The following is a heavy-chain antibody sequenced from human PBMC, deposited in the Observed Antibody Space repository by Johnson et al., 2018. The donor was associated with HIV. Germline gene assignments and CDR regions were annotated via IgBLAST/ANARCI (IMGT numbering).Heavy chain of an antibody. V-gene: IGHV3-30*04. CDR1: GFTFSSYA. CDR3: ARRGYSSSGGAFDI. J-gene: IGHJ3*02. D-gene: IGHD6-6*01. Sequence: QMLLVESGGGVFQPGRSLTLSCAASGFTFSSYAMHWVRPAPGKGLEWVAVVSYDGSKKSYSDSVKGQFTISRDNSKHTLYLQMNSLRAEDTAVYYCARRGYSSSGGAFDIWGQGTMVTVSS. CDR2: VSYDGSKK.